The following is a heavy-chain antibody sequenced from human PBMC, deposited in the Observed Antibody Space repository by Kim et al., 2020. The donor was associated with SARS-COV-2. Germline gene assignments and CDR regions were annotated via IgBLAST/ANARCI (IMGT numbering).Heavy chain of an antibody. CDR2: IYSGGST. J-gene: IGHJ6*02. D-gene: IGHD2-2*01. V-gene: IGHV3-53*01. CDR3: ARGGQLPTYYYYGMDV. CDR1: GFTVSSNY. Sequence: GGSLRLSCAASGFTVSSNYMSCVRQAPGKGLEWVSVIYSGGSTYYADSVKGRFTISRDNSKNTLYLQMNSLRAEDTAVYYCARGGQLPTYYYYGMDVWGQGTTVTVSS.